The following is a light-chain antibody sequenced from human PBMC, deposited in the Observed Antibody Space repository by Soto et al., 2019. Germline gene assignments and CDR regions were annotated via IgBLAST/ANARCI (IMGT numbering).Light chain of an antibody. J-gene: IGKJ4*01. CDR2: HAL. V-gene: IGKV1-5*01. Sequence: DIQMTQSPSTLSASVGDRITITCRASESVGAWLAWYQQKPGKAPKALFYHALSLVSGVPSRFSGSGYGTYFPLTISSLHPDDSGTSYSQQYNSYPLTFGGGAKVDIK. CDR3: QQYNSYPLT. CDR1: ESVGAW.